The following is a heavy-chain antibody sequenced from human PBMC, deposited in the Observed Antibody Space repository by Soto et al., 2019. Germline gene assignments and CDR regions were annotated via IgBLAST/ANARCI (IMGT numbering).Heavy chain of an antibody. CDR1: GLTFSNVW. Sequence: KPGGSLRLSCAASGLTFSNVWMTWVRQAQGKGLEWVGRIKSKSDGETADVAAPVKARFTISRDDSKNTVFLEMNSLKSEDTALYYCAITAMINRDSSTSFDYWGRGTQVTVSS. D-gene: IGHD5-18*01. V-gene: IGHV3-15*01. CDR2: IKSKSDGETA. CDR3: AITAMINRDSSTSFDY. J-gene: IGHJ4*02.